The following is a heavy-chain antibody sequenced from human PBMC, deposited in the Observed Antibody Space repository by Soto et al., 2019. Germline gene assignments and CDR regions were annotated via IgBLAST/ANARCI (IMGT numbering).Heavy chain of an antibody. CDR3: ARSPTTFIVAINYSYGMDF. CDR1: GYTFTSYY. J-gene: IGHJ6*02. D-gene: IGHD5-12*01. V-gene: IGHV1-46*01. Sequence: ASVKVSCKASGYTFTSYYMHWVRQAPGQGLEWMGIINPSGGSTSYAQKFQGRVTMTRDTSTSTVYMELSSLRSEDTAVYYCARSPTTFIVAINYSYGMDFWGQGIMVTVSS. CDR2: INPSGGST.